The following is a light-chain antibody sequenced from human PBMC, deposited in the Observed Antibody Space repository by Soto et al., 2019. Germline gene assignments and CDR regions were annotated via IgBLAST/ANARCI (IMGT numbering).Light chain of an antibody. CDR2: GAS. J-gene: IGKJ4*01. CDR3: QQYGSSRT. V-gene: IGKV3-20*01. CDR1: QSVSSSY. Sequence: EIVLTQSPGTLSLSPGERATLSCRASQSVSSSYLAWYQQKPGQAPRLLIYGASSRATGIPDRFSGSGSGTDFTLTISRLEPEDVAVYYCQQYGSSRTFGGGTKVEI.